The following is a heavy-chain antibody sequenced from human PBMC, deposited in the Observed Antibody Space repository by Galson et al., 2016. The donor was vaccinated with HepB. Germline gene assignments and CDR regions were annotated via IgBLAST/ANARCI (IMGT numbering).Heavy chain of an antibody. D-gene: IGHD5-18*01. CDR2: ISNNGGST. Sequence: SLRLSCAVSGFTFSNYAMHWVRQASGKGLQYVSAISNNGGSTHYADSVKGRFTISRDNSKNTLYLHMRSLRAEDAAVYYCVKDFGYSYGEPFFDYWGQGTLVTVSS. V-gene: IGHV3-64D*06. J-gene: IGHJ4*02. CDR1: GFTFSNYA. CDR3: VKDFGYSYGEPFFDY.